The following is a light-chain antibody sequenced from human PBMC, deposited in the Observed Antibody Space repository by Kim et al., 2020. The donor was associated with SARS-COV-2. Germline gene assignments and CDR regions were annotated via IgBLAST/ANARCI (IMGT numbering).Light chain of an antibody. CDR3: QTWATGIHV. J-gene: IGLJ1*01. Sequence: LFLPPSPSSSSSLLASVTLTCTLSSGHSTYAIAWHQQQPEMGPRFLMKLNSDGSHTKGDGIPDRFSGSSSGAERYLTISSLQSEDEADYYCQTWATGIHVFGSGTKVTVL. V-gene: IGLV4-69*01. CDR1: SGHSTYA. CDR2: LNSDGSH.